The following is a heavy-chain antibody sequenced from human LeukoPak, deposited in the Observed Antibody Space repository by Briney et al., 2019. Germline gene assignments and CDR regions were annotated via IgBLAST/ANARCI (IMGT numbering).Heavy chain of an antibody. CDR1: GGTFSSYA. D-gene: IGHD3-22*01. Sequence: GSSVKVSCKASGGTFSSYAISWVRQAPGQGLEWMGGIIPIFGTANYAQKFQGRVTITADESTSTAYMELRSLRSDDTAVYCCARDDSSGYYYVLPFDYWGQGTLVTVSS. V-gene: IGHV1-69*01. J-gene: IGHJ4*02. CDR2: IIPIFGTA. CDR3: ARDDSSGYYYVLPFDY.